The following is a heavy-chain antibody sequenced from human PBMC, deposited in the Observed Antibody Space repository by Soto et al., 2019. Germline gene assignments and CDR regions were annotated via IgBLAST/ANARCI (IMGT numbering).Heavy chain of an antibody. V-gene: IGHV1-69*06. CDR2: IIPIFGTA. J-gene: IGHJ6*02. Sequence: SVKVSCKASGGTFSSYAISWVRQAPGQGLEWMGGIIPIFGTANYAQKFQGRVTITADKSTSTAYMEPSSLRSEDTAVYYCARVGATNLYYYYYGMDVWGQGTTVTVSS. CDR1: GGTFSSYA. D-gene: IGHD1-26*01. CDR3: ARVGATNLYYYYYGMDV.